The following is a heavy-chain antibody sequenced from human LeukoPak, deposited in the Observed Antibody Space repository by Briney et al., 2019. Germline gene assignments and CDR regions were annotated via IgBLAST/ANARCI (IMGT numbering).Heavy chain of an antibody. J-gene: IGHJ3*02. CDR2: IIPIFGTA. Sequence: SVKVSCKASGGTFSSYAISWVRQAPGQGPEWMGGIIPIFGTANYAQKFQGRVTITADKSTSTAYMELSSLRSEDTAVYYCAREASYGAYVGAFDIWGQGTMVTVSS. V-gene: IGHV1-69*06. CDR3: AREASYGAYVGAFDI. CDR1: GGTFSSYA. D-gene: IGHD4-17*01.